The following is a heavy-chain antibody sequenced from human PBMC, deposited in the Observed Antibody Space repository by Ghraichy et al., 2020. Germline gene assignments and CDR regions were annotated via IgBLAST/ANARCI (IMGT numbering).Heavy chain of an antibody. CDR3: ARYSNSDWYFDL. Sequence: SQTLSLTCTVSGGSINSYYWSWIRQPPGKGLEWIGYIYYRGSTNYNPALKSRVTISVDTSKNQFSLNLSSVTAADTAVYYCARYSNSDWYFDLWGRHPGHCLL. V-gene: IGHV4-59*08. D-gene: IGHD6-6*01. CDR1: GGSINSYY. J-gene: IGHJ2*01. CDR2: IYYRGST.